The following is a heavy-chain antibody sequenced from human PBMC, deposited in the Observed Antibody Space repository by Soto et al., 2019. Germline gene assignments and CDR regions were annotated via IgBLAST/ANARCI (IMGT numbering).Heavy chain of an antibody. CDR2: VYYRGSG. CDR1: GGSIASRSYY. Sequence: PSETLSLTCSVSGGSIASRSYYWGWIRQPPGKGLEWIGSVYYRGSGFYNPSLKSRVTILVDPSRDQFTLSLNAVTAADTAVYYCARISSHGDYAYWGQGTLVTVSS. D-gene: IGHD4-17*01. J-gene: IGHJ4*02. V-gene: IGHV4-39*01. CDR3: ARISSHGDYAY.